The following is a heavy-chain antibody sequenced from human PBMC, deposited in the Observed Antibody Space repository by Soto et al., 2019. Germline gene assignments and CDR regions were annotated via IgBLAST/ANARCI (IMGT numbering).Heavy chain of an antibody. Sequence: QVQLVESGGGVVQPGRSLRLSCAASGFTFSSYGMHWVRQAPGKGLEWVAVISYDGSNKYYADSVKGRFTISRDNSKNTLYLQMNSLRAEDTAVYYCAKESKGWSSSWYGYFDYWGQGTLVTVS. CDR3: AKESKGWSSSWYGYFDY. J-gene: IGHJ4*02. CDR2: ISYDGSNK. CDR1: GFTFSSYG. D-gene: IGHD6-13*01. V-gene: IGHV3-30*18.